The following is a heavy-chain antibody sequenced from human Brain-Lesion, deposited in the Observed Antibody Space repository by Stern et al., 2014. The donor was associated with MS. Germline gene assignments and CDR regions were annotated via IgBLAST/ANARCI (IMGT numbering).Heavy chain of an antibody. V-gene: IGHV4-39*01. CDR3: AGEEDIRYCSGGSCTGNWFDP. Sequence: QLQLQESGPGLVKPSETLSLTCTVAGGSVSSTSYAWAWIRQPPGKGLEWIGTIYYSGNTYYSPSLKSRITISLDTSKNPFSLQLRSVTAADTAVYYCAGEEDIRYCSGGSCTGNWFDPWGQGTLVTVSS. D-gene: IGHD2-15*01. CDR1: GGSVSSTSYA. CDR2: IYYSGNT. J-gene: IGHJ5*02.